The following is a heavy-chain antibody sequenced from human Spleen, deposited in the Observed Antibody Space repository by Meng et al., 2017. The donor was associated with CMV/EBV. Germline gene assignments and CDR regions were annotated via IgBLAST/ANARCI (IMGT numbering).Heavy chain of an antibody. J-gene: IGHJ4*02. CDR2: ISYGGST. CDR1: GGSISSTTTATQ. Sequence: QLQLQQSGPGPVKPSEALSLTCSVSGGSISSTTTATQWGWFRQPPGKGLEWIGSISYGGSTHYNPSLQSRVTISRDTSKNQLSLKLTSAIAADTAVYYCARDWWHSYANWGQGTLVTVSS. D-gene: IGHD3-16*01. CDR3: ARDWWHSYAN. V-gene: IGHV4-39*07.